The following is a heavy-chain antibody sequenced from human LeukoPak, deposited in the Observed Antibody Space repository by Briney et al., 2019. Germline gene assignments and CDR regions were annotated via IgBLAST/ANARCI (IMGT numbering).Heavy chain of an antibody. V-gene: IGHV4-39*01. CDR2: IYYSGST. Sequence: SETLSLTCTVSGGSISSSSYYWGWIRQPPGKGLEWIGSIYYSGSTYYNPSLKSRVTISVDTSKNQFSLKLSSVTAADTAVYYCARQSRGYYDSSGYYDFDYWGQGTLVTVSS. D-gene: IGHD3-22*01. CDR3: ARQSRGYYDSSGYYDFDY. CDR1: GGSISSSSYY. J-gene: IGHJ4*02.